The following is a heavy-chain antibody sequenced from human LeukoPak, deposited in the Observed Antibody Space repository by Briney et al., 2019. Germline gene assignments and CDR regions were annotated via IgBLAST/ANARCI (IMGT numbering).Heavy chain of an antibody. D-gene: IGHD2-15*01. V-gene: IGHV1-69*01. J-gene: IGHJ4*02. CDR2: IIPIFGTA. CDR1: GGIFSSYA. CDR3: ARDLAAPYFDY. Sequence: GASVKVSCKASGGIFSSYAISWVRQAPGQGLEWMGGIIPIFGTANYAQKFQGRVTITADESTSTAYMELSSLRSEDTAVYYCARDLAAPYFDYWGQGTLVTVSP.